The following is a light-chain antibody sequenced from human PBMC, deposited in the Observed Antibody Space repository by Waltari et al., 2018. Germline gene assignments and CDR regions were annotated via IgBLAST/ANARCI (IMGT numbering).Light chain of an antibody. CDR2: KDS. CDR1: TLPKEY. V-gene: IGLV3-25*03. J-gene: IGLJ3*02. Sequence: SYGLTQAPSVSVSSGQTARITCSGDTLPKEYAYWYQQKPGQAPVLVIYKDSERPSGIPERFSGSRAGTTVALTINGVQAEDEAEYYCQSSDSSGSYVLFGGGTKLTVL. CDR3: QSSDSSGSYVL.